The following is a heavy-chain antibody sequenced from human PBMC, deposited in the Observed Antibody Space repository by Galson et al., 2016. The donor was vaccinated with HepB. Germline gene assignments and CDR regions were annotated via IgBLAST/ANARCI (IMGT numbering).Heavy chain of an antibody. V-gene: IGHV3-48*01. CDR2: ITSDSSSR. CDR1: GFTFRGYS. CDR3: ARGRDYAFDI. D-gene: IGHD3-10*01. Sequence: SLRLSCAASGFTFRGYSMNWVRQAPGKGLEWISHITSDSSSRYYADSVNGRFTITRDNAKKSLDLQMKSLGAEYTAVYYCARGRDYAFDIWGQGTMVTVSS. J-gene: IGHJ3*02.